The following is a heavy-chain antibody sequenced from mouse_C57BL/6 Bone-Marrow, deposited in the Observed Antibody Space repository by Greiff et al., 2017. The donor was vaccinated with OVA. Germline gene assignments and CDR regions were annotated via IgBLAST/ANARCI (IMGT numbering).Heavy chain of an antibody. CDR1: GYTFTSYW. D-gene: IGHD1-1*01. Sequence: QVQLQQPGAELVKPGASVKLSCKASGYTFTSYWMHWVKQRPGRGLEWIGRIDPNSGGTKYNEKFKSKATLTVDKPSSTAYTQLSSLTSEDAAVYYCARFPYYEDYAMDYWGQGTSVTVSS. CDR2: IDPNSGGT. V-gene: IGHV1-72*01. CDR3: ARFPYYEDYAMDY. J-gene: IGHJ4*01.